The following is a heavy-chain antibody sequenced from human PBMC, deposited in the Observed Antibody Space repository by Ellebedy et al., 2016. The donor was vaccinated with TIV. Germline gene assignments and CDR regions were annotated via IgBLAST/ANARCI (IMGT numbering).Heavy chain of an antibody. CDR3: ARLGVIVATSQCYFDY. D-gene: IGHD5-12*01. J-gene: IGHJ4*02. CDR2: IDPSDSYT. Sequence: GESLKISCKGSGYSFTSYWISWVRQMPGKGLEWMGRIDPSDSYTNYSPSFQGHVPISADKSISTAYLQWSSLKTSDTAMYYCARLGVIVATSQCYFDYWGQGTLVTVSS. V-gene: IGHV5-10-1*01. CDR1: GYSFTSYW.